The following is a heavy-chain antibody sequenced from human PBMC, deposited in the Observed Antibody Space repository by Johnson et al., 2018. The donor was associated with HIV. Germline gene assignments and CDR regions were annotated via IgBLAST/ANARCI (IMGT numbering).Heavy chain of an antibody. J-gene: IGHJ3*02. CDR3: ARGTEGDGAFDI. Sequence: VQLVESGGGLVQPGGSLRLSCAASGFTFSSYDMHWVRQATGKGLEWVSAIGTAGDTYYPGSVKGRFTISRENAKNSLYLQMHSLRAEDTAVYYCARGTEGDGAFDIWGQGTMVTVSS. V-gene: IGHV3-13*01. CDR1: GFTFSSYD. CDR2: IGTAGDT. D-gene: IGHD1-1*01.